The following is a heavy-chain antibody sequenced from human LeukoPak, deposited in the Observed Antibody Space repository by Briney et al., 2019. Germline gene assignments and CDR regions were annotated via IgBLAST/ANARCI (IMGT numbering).Heavy chain of an antibody. D-gene: IGHD1-26*01. J-gene: IGHJ4*02. CDR3: TRWELGRYFDY. CDR2: IYPGDSDT. Sequence: GESLKISCKGSGYNFSNYWIAWVRQMPGKGLEWMGIIYPGDSDTRYSPSFQGQVTISADKSISIAYLQWSSLKVSDTAMYYCTRWELGRYFDYWGQGTLVTVSS. CDR1: GYNFSNYW. V-gene: IGHV5-51*01.